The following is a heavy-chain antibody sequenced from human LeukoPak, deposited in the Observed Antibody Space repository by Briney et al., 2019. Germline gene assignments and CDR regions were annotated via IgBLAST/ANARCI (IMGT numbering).Heavy chain of an antibody. CDR2: ISYDGSNK. V-gene: IGHV3-30*03. D-gene: IGHD3-16*01. J-gene: IGHJ4*02. CDR1: GFSFSSYG. Sequence: GGSLRLSCAASGFSFSSYGMHWVRQAPGKGLEWVAGISYDGSNKYYADSVKGRFTISRDNSKNTLYMQMNSLRAEDTAVYYCATTRPRGRAYAGFDNWGQGTMVTVSS. CDR3: ATTRPRGRAYAGFDN.